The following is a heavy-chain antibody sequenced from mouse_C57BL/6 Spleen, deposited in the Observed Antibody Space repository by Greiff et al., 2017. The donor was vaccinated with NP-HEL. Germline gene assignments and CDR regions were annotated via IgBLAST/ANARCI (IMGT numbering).Heavy chain of an antibody. CDR2: ISSGSSTI. Sequence: EVQLQESGGGLVKPGGSLKLSCAASGFTFSDYGMHWVRQAPEKGLEWVAYISSGSSTIYYADTVKGRFTISRDNAKNTLFLQMTSLRSEDTAMYYCARTVGYYYAMDYWGQGTSVTVSS. J-gene: IGHJ4*01. V-gene: IGHV5-17*01. CDR1: GFTFSDYG. CDR3: ARTVGYYYAMDY.